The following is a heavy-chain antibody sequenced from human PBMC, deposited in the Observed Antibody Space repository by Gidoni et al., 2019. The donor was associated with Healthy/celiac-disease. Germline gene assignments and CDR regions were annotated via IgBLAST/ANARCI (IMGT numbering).Heavy chain of an antibody. CDR1: GFTFSSYG. CDR3: AKDSIFGVGPGDY. CDR2: ISYDGSNK. J-gene: IGHJ4*02. V-gene: IGHV3-30*18. D-gene: IGHD3-3*01. Sequence: QVQLVESGGGVVQPGRSLRLSCAASGFTFSSYGMHWVRQAPGKGLEWVAVISYDGSNKYYADSVKGRFTISRDNSKNTLYLQMNSLRAEDTAVYYCAKDSIFGVGPGDYWGQGTLVTVSS.